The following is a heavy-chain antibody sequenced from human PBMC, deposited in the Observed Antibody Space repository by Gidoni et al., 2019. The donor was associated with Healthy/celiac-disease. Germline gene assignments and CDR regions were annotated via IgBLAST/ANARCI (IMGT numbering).Heavy chain of an antibody. J-gene: IGHJ4*02. Sequence: QVQLVESGGGVVQPGRSLRLSCAASGFTFSSYAMHWVRQAPGKGLEWVAVISYDGSNKYYADSVKGRLTISRDNSKNTLYLQMNSLRAEDTAVYYCARGEAYCGGDCYVDYWGQGTLVTVSS. V-gene: IGHV3-30-3*01. D-gene: IGHD2-21*02. CDR2: ISYDGSNK. CDR1: GFTFSSYA. CDR3: ARGEAYCGGDCYVDY.